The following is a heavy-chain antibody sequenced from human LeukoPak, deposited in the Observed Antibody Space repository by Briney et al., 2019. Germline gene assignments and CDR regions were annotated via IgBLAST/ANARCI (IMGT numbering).Heavy chain of an antibody. CDR3: ARRRERRRTDRFDYFDY. Sequence: SETLSLTCTVSGGSISSSSYYWGWIRQPPGKGLEWIGSIYYSGSTYYNPSLKSRVTISVDTSKNQFSLKLSSVTAADTAVYYCARRRERRRTDRFDYFDYWGQGALVAVSS. CDR1: GGSISSSSYY. D-gene: IGHD1-26*01. J-gene: IGHJ4*02. CDR2: IYYSGST. V-gene: IGHV4-39*07.